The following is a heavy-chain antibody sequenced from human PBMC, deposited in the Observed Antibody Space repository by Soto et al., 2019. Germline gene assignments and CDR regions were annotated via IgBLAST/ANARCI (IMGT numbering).Heavy chain of an antibody. CDR3: AKAYDSSGYYEYYFDY. V-gene: IGHV3-23*01. Sequence: GGSLRLSCAASGFTFSSYAMSWVRQAPGKGLEWVSAISGSGGSTYYADSVKGRFTISRDNSKNTLYLQMNSLRAEDTAVYYCAKAYDSSGYYEYYFDYWGQGTLVTVSS. CDR1: GFTFSSYA. CDR2: ISGSGGST. J-gene: IGHJ4*02. D-gene: IGHD3-22*01.